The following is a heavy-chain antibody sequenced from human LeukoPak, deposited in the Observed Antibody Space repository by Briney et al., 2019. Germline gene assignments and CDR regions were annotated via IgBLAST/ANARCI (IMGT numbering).Heavy chain of an antibody. CDR2: IYTSGST. Sequence: SETLSLTCTVSGGSISSGSYYWSWIRQPAGKGLEWIGRIYTSGSTNYNPSLKSRVTISVDTSKNQFSLKLSSVTAADTAVYYCARHPEGGDSSGYYYYFDYWGQGTLVTVSS. D-gene: IGHD3-22*01. CDR3: ARHPEGGDSSGYYYYFDY. J-gene: IGHJ4*02. CDR1: GGSISSGSYY. V-gene: IGHV4-61*02.